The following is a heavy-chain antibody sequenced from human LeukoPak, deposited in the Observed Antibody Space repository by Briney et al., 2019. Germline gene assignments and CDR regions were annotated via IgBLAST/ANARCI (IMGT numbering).Heavy chain of an antibody. CDR3: ARGRITRSPGAYIFGY. J-gene: IGHJ4*02. CDR2: ISYDGSNK. V-gene: IGHV3-30-3*01. CDR1: GFTFSSYA. D-gene: IGHD3-3*02. Sequence: GGSLRLSCAASGFTFSSYAMSWVRQAPGKGLEWVAVISYDGSNKYYADSVKGRFTISRDNSKNTLYLQMNSLRAEDTAVYYCARGRITRSPGAYIFGYWGQGTLVTVSS.